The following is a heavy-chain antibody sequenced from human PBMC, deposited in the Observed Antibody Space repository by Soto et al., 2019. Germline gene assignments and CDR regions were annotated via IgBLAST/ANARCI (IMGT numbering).Heavy chain of an antibody. CDR1: GGTFSSYA. V-gene: IGHV1-69*13. J-gene: IGHJ6*02. CDR2: IIPIFGTA. Sequence: SVKVSCKASGGTFSSYAISWVRQAPGQGLEWMGGIIPIFGTANYAQKFQGRATITADESTSTAYMELSSLRSEDTAVYYCARERDYYYYGMDVWGQGTTVTVSS. CDR3: ARERDYYYYGMDV.